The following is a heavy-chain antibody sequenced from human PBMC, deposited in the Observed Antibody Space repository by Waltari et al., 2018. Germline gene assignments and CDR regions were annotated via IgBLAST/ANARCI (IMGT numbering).Heavy chain of an antibody. CDR3: AKPKKADSSGYLYY. V-gene: IGHV3-23*01. J-gene: IGHJ4*02. CDR2: ISGSGGST. D-gene: IGHD3-22*01. CDR1: GFTFSSYA. Sequence: EVQLLESGGGLVQPGGSLRLSCAASGFTFSSYAMSWVRQAPGKGLGWVSAISGSGGSTYYADSVKGRFTISRDNSKNTLYLQMNSLRAEDTAVYYCAKPKKADSSGYLYYWGQGTLVTVSS.